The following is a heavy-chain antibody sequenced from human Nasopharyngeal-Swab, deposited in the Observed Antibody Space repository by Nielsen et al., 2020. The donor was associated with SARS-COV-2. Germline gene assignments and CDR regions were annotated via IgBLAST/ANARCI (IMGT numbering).Heavy chain of an antibody. CDR1: GFTFSSYS. Sequence: GESLKISCAASGFTFSSYSMNWVRQAPGKGLEWVSSISSRSSYIYYADSVKGRFTISRDNAKNSLYLQMNSLRAEDTAVYYCAREVTIFYFDYWGQGTLVTVSS. CDR3: AREVTIFYFDY. J-gene: IGHJ4*02. D-gene: IGHD2-21*02. CDR2: ISSRSSYI. V-gene: IGHV3-21*01.